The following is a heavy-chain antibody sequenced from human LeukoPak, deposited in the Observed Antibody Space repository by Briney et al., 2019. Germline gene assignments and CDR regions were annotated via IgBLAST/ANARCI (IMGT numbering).Heavy chain of an antibody. CDR2: INPNSGGT. D-gene: IGHD6-6*01. CDR3: ARDFEYSSSYGWFDP. CDR1: GYTFTGYY. V-gene: IGHV1-2*02. Sequence: GASVKVSCKASGYTFTGYYMHWVRQAPGQGLEWMGWINPNSGGTNYAQRFKGRVTMTRDTSISTAYMELSRLRSDDTAVYYCARDFEYSSSYGWFDPWGQGTLVTVSS. J-gene: IGHJ5*02.